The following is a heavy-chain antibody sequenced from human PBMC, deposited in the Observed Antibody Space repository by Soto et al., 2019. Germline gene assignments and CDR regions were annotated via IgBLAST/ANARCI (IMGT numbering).Heavy chain of an antibody. Sequence: EGQLVESGGGLVEPGGSLRLSCAASGLIFSKAWMTWVRQAPGKGLEWVGRIRSNTDGGTTDHAAPVKGRFTTSRDDSKNTLYLQINSLATEDTAVYYCTTDAPYCSGVGCHSRGFDPWGQGTLVIVSS. CDR3: TTDAPYCSGVGCHSRGFDP. V-gene: IGHV3-15*01. CDR1: GLIFSKAW. D-gene: IGHD2-15*01. J-gene: IGHJ5*02. CDR2: IRSNTDGGTT.